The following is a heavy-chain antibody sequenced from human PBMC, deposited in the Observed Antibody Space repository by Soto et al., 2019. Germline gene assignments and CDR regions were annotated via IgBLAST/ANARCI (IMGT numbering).Heavy chain of an antibody. V-gene: IGHV3-23*01. CDR1: GFTFSSYA. J-gene: IGHJ4*02. CDR3: AKGSRLVVLMVYAAFDY. Sequence: PGGSLRLSCAASGFTFSSYAMSWVRQAPGKGLEWVSAISGSGGSTYYADSVKGRFTISRDNSKNTLYLQMNSLRAEDTAVYYCAKGSRLVVLMVYAAFDYWGQGTLVTVSS. D-gene: IGHD2-8*01. CDR2: ISGSGGST.